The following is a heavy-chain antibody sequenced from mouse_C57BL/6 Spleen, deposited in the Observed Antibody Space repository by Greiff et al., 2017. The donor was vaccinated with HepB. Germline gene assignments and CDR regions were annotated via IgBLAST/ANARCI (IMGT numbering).Heavy chain of an antibody. J-gene: IGHJ4*01. V-gene: IGHV1-55*01. Sequence: VQLQQPGAELVKPGASVKMSCKASGYTFTSYWITWVKQRPGQGLEWIGDIYPGSGSTNYNEKFKSKATLTVDTSSSTAYMQLSSLTSEDSAVYCCARGGNYGLYYDAMDYWGQGTSVTVSS. CDR1: GYTFTSYW. CDR3: ARGGNYGLYYDAMDY. D-gene: IGHD1-2*01. CDR2: IYPGSGST.